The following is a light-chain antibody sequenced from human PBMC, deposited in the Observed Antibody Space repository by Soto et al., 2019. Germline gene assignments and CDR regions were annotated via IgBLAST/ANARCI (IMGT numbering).Light chain of an antibody. CDR1: QGISSY. V-gene: IGKV1-9*01. CDR3: QQLNSYPLFT. CDR2: AAS. J-gene: IGKJ3*01. Sequence: DIQLTQSPSFLSASVVDRVTITCRASQGISSYLAWYQQKPGKAPKLLIYAASTLHSGVPSRFSGSGSGTEFTLTISSLQPEDFATYYCQQLNSYPLFTFGPGTKVDIK.